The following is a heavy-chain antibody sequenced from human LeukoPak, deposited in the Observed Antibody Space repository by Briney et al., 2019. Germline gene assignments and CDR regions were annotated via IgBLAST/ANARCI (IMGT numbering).Heavy chain of an antibody. D-gene: IGHD6-13*01. CDR1: GGTFSSYA. CDR2: IIPIFGTA. CDR3: ARVRYSSSWRTLDP. J-gene: IGHJ5*02. V-gene: IGHV1-69*06. Sequence: SVKVSCKASGGTFSSYAISWVRQAPGQGLEWMGGIIPIFGTANYAQKFQGRVTITADKSTSTAYMELSSLRSEDTAVYYCARVRYSSSWRTLDPWGQGTLVTVSS.